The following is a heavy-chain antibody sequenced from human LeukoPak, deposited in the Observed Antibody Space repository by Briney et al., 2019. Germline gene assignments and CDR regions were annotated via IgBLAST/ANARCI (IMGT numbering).Heavy chain of an antibody. J-gene: IGHJ4*02. Sequence: SETLSLTCTVSGGSISSSSCYWGWIRQPPGKGLEWIGSIYYSGSTYYNPSLKSPVTISVDTSKNQFSLKLSSVTAADTAVYYCARLHDFWSGYNWGQGTLVTVSS. V-gene: IGHV4-39*01. CDR3: ARLHDFWSGYN. D-gene: IGHD3-3*01. CDR1: GGSISSSSCY. CDR2: IYYSGST.